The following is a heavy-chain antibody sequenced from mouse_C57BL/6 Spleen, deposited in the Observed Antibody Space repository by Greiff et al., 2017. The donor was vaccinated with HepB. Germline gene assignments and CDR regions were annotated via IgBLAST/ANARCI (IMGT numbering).Heavy chain of an antibody. D-gene: IGHD1-1*01. CDR2: IDPSDSYT. J-gene: IGHJ3*01. Sequence: QVQLQQPGAELVMPGASVKLSCKASGYTFTSYWMHWVKQRPGQGLEWIGEIDPSDSYTNYNQKFKGKSTLTVDKSSSTAYMQLSSLTSEDSAVYYCAVYGSSLAWFAYGGQGTRVTVSA. CDR3: AVYGSSLAWFAY. CDR1: GYTFTSYW. V-gene: IGHV1-69*01.